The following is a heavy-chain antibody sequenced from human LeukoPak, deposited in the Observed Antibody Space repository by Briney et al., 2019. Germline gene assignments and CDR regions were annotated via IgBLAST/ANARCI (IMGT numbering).Heavy chain of an antibody. J-gene: IGHJ5*02. Sequence: GESLKISCKGSGYTFTGYYMHWVRQAPGQGLEWMGWISTNTGNPTYAQGFTGRFVFSLDTSVSTAYLQINSLKAEDTAVYYCARDPIPAAMFNWFDPWGQGTLVTVSS. CDR1: GYTFTGYY. V-gene: IGHV7-4-1*02. CDR2: ISTNTGNP. CDR3: ARDPIPAAMFNWFDP. D-gene: IGHD2-2*01.